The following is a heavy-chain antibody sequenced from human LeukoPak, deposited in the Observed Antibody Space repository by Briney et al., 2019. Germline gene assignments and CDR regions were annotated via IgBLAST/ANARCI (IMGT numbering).Heavy chain of an antibody. Sequence: SETLSLTCTVSGGSISSGDYYWSWIRQPPGKGLEWIGYIYYSGSTYYNPSLKSRVTISVDTSKNQFSLKLSSVHAADTAVYYCAKNSPRSGSDAFDIWGQGTMVTVSS. J-gene: IGHJ3*02. D-gene: IGHD3-10*01. CDR2: IYYSGST. V-gene: IGHV4-30-4*01. CDR3: AKNSPRSGSDAFDI. CDR1: GGSISSGDYY.